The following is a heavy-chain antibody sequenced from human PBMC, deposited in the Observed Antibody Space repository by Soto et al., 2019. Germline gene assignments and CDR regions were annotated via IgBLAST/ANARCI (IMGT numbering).Heavy chain of an antibody. CDR3: TRDLNHDTGP. CDR1: GFTFSDYW. D-gene: IGHD2-8*02. Sequence: EVQLVESGGGLVQPGGSLRLSCAASGFTFSDYWITWVRQAPGKGLEGVANISPHSSEEYYVDSVKGRFTISRDTAKNSVFLQMNSLRGEYTALYYCTRDLNHDTGPWGQGTQVTVSS. V-gene: IGHV3-7*04. J-gene: IGHJ5*02. CDR2: ISPHSSEE.